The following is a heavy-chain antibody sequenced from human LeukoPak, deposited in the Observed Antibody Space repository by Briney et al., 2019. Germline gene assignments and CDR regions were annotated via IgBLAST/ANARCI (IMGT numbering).Heavy chain of an antibody. CDR3: ARMTTGHDF. J-gene: IGHJ4*02. D-gene: IGHD4-17*01. CDR1: GTSFSSFY. V-gene: IGHV4-34*01. Sequence: SENLSLPWAVSGTSFSSFYWSWVRQPPGQGLEWLGEVNHSGHTNDNPSLKSRVTISVATSKNQFSLRLRSVTAADTGVYFCARMTTGHDFWGQGTLVTVSS. CDR2: VNHSGHT.